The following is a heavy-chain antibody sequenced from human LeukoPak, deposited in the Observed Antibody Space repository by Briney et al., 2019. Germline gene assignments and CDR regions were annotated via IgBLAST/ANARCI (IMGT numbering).Heavy chain of an antibody. CDR1: GININTYA. D-gene: IGHD5-12*01. J-gene: IGHJ5*02. Sequence: GGSLRLSCAASGININTYAMHWVRQAPGKGLEWVSLISGDGDRTSYADSVKGRFTISRDNDKNSLYLQMNSLRIEDTALYYCAKDRGYEVVFDPWGQGTLVAVSS. CDR3: AKDRGYEVVFDP. CDR2: ISGDGDRT. V-gene: IGHV3-43*02.